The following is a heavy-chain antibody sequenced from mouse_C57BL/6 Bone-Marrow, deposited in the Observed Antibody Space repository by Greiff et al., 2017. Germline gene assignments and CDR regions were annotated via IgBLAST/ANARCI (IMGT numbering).Heavy chain of an antibody. Sequence: VQLKESGEGLVKPGGSLKLSCAASGFTFSSYAMSWVRQTPEKRLEWVAYISSGGDYIYYADTVKGRFTISRDNARNTLYLQMSRLKSEDTAMYYSVTTVVDYAMDYWGQGTSVTVSS. CDR2: ISSGGDYI. J-gene: IGHJ4*01. CDR1: GFTFSSYA. CDR3: VTTVVDYAMDY. D-gene: IGHD1-1*01. V-gene: IGHV5-9-1*02.